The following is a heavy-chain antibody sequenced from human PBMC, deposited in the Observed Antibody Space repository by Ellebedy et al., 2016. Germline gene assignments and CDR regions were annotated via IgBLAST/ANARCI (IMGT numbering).Heavy chain of an antibody. CDR1: GGSISSSSSY. V-gene: IGHV4-39*07. CDR2: INHSGST. D-gene: IGHD1-26*01. Sequence: SETLSLXXTVSGGSISSSSSYWGWIRQPPGKGLEWIGEINHSGSTNYNPSLKSRVTMSIDTSKNQFSLKLTSVTAADTAVYYCAREGVGATIDYWGQGTLVTVSS. J-gene: IGHJ4*02. CDR3: AREGVGATIDY.